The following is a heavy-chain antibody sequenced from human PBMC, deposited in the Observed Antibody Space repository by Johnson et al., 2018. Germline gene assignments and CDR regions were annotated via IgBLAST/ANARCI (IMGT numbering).Heavy chain of an antibody. CDR3: KGDSTSNGPV. J-gene: IGHJ3*01. Sequence: VQLQESGGGLVKPGGSLRLSCAVSGLDLNYAWMNWVRQAPGKGPEWVCRIKGITDGESDYAAPVKDRFIISRDDSRKTLFLQMNSLRVEDTGGYYCKGDSTSNGPVCGQATMVTVSS. CDR2: IKGITDGES. CDR1: GLDLNYAW. D-gene: IGHD2/OR15-2a*01. V-gene: IGHV3-15*07.